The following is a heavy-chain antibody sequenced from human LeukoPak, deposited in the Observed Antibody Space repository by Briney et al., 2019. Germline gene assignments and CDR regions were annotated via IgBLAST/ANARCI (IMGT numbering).Heavy chain of an antibody. J-gene: IGHJ4*02. CDR3: AKLLGTATTYDS. CDR2: INPDGSQK. Sequence: PGGSLRLSCEASGFTFSGIWMSWVRQAPGKGLEWVASINPDGSQKLYVDSVKGRFTISRDNTKSSLYLQMNSLGAEDTAMYYCAKLLGTATTYDSWGQGTRVTVSS. CDR1: GFTFSGIW. V-gene: IGHV3-7*01. D-gene: IGHD5-24*01.